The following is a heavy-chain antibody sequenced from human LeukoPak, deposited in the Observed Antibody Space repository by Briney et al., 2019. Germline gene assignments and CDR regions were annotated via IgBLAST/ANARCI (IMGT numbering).Heavy chain of an antibody. D-gene: IGHD2-2*01. CDR1: GGSISSGSYY. CDR2: IYTSGST. J-gene: IGHJ6*02. CDR3: ARDCSSLMTSHYGMDV. Sequence: PSETLSLTCTVSGGSISSGSYYWSWIRQPPGKGLEWIGRIYTSGSTNYNPSLKSRVTISVDTSKNQFSLKLSSVTAADTAVYYCARDCSSLMTSHYGMDVWGQGTTVTVSS. V-gene: IGHV4-61*02.